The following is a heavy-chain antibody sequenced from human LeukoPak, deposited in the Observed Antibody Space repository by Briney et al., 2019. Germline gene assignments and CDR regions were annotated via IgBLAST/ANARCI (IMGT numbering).Heavy chain of an antibody. CDR2: IRQDGGEI. V-gene: IGHV3-7*01. D-gene: IGHD6-13*01. CDR1: GFMFNAYW. Sequence: GESLRLSCTGSGFMFNAYWMTWVRKAPGMGLEWVGNIRQDGGEIFYVDSVRGRFTISRDNAKNSLYLHLNSLRAEDTAVYYCATPWSRIAAAGGGYWGQGTLVTVSS. J-gene: IGHJ4*02. CDR3: ATPWSRIAAAGGGY.